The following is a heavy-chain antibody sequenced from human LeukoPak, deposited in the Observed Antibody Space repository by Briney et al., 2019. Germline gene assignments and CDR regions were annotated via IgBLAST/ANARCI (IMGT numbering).Heavy chain of an antibody. CDR2: ISGSDGDT. Sequence: PGGSLRLSCAASGFTFTNYAMSWVRQAPGKGLEWVSAISGSDGDTYYADSVRGRFTISRDNSKNTLYLQMNSLRVEDTAVYYCAKDRDPPRGGYNLGGFDYWGQGTLVTVSS. CDR1: GFTFTNYA. CDR3: AKDRDPPRGGYNLGGFDY. J-gene: IGHJ4*02. D-gene: IGHD5-24*01. V-gene: IGHV3-23*01.